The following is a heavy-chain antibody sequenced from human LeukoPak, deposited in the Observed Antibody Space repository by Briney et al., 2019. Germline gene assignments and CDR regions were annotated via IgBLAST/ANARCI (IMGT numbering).Heavy chain of an antibody. CDR3: AKVPYSDYGSGRPPFMDV. J-gene: IGHJ6*02. Sequence: QSGGSLRLSCTASGFTFRNYGMNWVRQAPGKGLEWVSTISNTGSDTYYADSVKGRFTISRDNSENTLYLQMNNLRAEDTAIHYCAKVPYSDYGSGRPPFMDVWGQGTTVAVSS. CDR1: GFTFRNYG. D-gene: IGHD3-10*01. V-gene: IGHV3-23*01. CDR2: ISNTGSDT.